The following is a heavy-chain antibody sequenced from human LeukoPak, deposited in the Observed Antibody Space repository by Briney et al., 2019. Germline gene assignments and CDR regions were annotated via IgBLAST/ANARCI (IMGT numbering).Heavy chain of an antibody. D-gene: IGHD6-13*01. CDR2: ISSDGRKK. CDR3: ARHSRTAAGTFDY. Sequence: GGSLRLSFAASGCTFSTHAMHWVRQAPGKGREWVAVISSDGRKKFYPDSVKGRFTIFRDNSKDTLDLPMNSLRGEDTAVYYRARHSRTAAGTFDYWGQGILVTVSS. J-gene: IGHJ4*02. V-gene: IGHV3-30*04. CDR1: GCTFSTHA.